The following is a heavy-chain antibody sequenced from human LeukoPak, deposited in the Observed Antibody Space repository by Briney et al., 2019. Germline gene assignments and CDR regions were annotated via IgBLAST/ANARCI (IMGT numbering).Heavy chain of an antibody. CDR2: IRYDETNR. CDR1: GFNLSSYG. D-gene: IGHD3-16*01. V-gene: IGHV3-30*02. J-gene: IGHJ4*02. Sequence: HPGGSLRLSCAASGFNLSSYGMHWVRQAPGKGLEWVSFIRYDETNRYYADSVKGRFTISRDNSKSTLYLQMNSLRAEDTAFYYCAKGGTGEVTNFDYWGQGTLVTVSS. CDR3: AKGGTGEVTNFDY.